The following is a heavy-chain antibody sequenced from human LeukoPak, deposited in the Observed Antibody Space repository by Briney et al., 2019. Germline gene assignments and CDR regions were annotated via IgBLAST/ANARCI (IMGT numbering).Heavy chain of an antibody. D-gene: IGHD5-12*01. CDR1: GYTFTGYY. CDR3: AMNIVAPSSIED. CDR2: ISPNSGGT. V-gene: IGHV1-2*02. J-gene: IGHJ4*02. Sequence: ASVKDTCKASGYTFTGYYIHWLRQAPGQGLEWMGWISPNSGGTNYAQNFQGRVTMTGDTSISTAYMELSRLRSDDTAVYYCAMNIVAPSSIEDWGQGTLVTVSS.